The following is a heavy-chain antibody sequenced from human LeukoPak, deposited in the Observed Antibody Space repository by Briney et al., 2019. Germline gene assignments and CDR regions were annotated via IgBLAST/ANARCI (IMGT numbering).Heavy chain of an antibody. V-gene: IGHV1-69*05. J-gene: IGHJ3*02. Sequence: ASVKVSCKASGGTFSSYAISWVRQAPGQGLEWMGRIIPIFGTANYAQKFQGRVTITTDESTSTAYMELSSLRSEDTAVYYCVRDQRGYSYGHDAFDIWGQGTMVTVSS. CDR1: GGTFSSYA. CDR2: IIPIFGTA. D-gene: IGHD5-18*01. CDR3: VRDQRGYSYGHDAFDI.